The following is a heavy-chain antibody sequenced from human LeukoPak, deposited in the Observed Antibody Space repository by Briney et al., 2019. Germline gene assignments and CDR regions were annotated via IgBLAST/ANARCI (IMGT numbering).Heavy chain of an antibody. CDR2: IKQNGSQR. J-gene: IGHJ4*02. CDR3: ARRGGSSSRRSPIDY. D-gene: IGHD6-6*01. CDR1: GFTFSDYW. V-gene: IGHV3-7*01. Sequence: GGSLRLSCTASGFTFSDYWMTWVRQAPGKGPEWVANIKQNGSQRYYVDSVRGRFTISRDNAKNSLFLQMNGLRAEDTAVYYCARRGGSSSRRSPIDYWGQGTLVTVSS.